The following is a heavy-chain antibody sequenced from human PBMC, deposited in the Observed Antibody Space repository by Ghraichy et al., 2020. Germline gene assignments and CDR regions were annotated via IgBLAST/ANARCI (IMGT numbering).Heavy chain of an antibody. CDR2: IYYSGST. Sequence: SETLSLTCTVSGGSISSYYWSWIRQPPGKGLEWIGYIYYSGSTNYNPSLKSRVTISVDTSKNQFSLKLSSVTAADTAVYYCARALNNKYSISWYVDYWGQGTLVTVSS. J-gene: IGHJ4*02. CDR1: GGSISSYY. D-gene: IGHD6-13*01. CDR3: ARALNNKYSISWYVDY. V-gene: IGHV4-59*01.